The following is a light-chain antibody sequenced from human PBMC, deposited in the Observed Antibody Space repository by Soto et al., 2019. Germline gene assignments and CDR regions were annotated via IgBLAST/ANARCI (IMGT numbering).Light chain of an antibody. CDR1: QSLLHSNGYNY. Sequence: DIVMTQSPLSLPVTPGEPASISCKSSQSLLHSNGYNYLDWYLQKPRQSPQLLIYLGSNRASGVPDRFSGSGSGKDFTLKISRVEAEDVGVYYCMQALQTPPYTFGQGTKLEIK. CDR3: MQALQTPPYT. V-gene: IGKV2-28*01. CDR2: LGS. J-gene: IGKJ2*01.